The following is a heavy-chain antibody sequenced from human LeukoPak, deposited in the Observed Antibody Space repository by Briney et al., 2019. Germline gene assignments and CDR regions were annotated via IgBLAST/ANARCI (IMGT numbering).Heavy chain of an antibody. V-gene: IGHV3-30*19. D-gene: IGHD1-14*01. Sequence: GGSLRLSCAASGFTFSSYGMHWVRQAPGKGLEWVAVISYDGSNKYYADSVKGRFTISRDNSKNTLYLQMNSLRAEDTAVYYCARGAGNRYYYGMDVWGQGTTVTVSS. J-gene: IGHJ6*02. CDR2: ISYDGSNK. CDR1: GFTFSSYG. CDR3: ARGAGNRYYYGMDV.